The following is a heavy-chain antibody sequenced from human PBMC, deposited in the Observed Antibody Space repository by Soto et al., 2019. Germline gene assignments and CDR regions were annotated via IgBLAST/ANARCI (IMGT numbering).Heavy chain of an antibody. CDR1: GDTFTSYY. CDR2: INPHGGST. CDR3: ARSSGGDFGIIIEGSNWFDP. D-gene: IGHD3-3*01. Sequence: QVRLVQSGAEVRRPGASVKVSCKAPGDTFTSYYLNWVRQAPGQGLEWMGVINPHGGSTKYAQKFHGRVTMTRDTSSSTVYMELRSLRSDDTAIYDCARSSGGDFGIIIEGSNWFDPWGQGTLVTVSS. J-gene: IGHJ5*02. V-gene: IGHV1-46*01.